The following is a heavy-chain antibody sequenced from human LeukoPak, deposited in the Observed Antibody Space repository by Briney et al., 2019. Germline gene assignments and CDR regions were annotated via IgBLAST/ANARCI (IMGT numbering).Heavy chain of an antibody. J-gene: IGHJ4*02. CDR2: ISSSGSTI. D-gene: IGHD3-16*01. V-gene: IGHV3-48*03. CDR1: GFTFSSYE. Sequence: GGSLRLSCAASGFTFSSYEMNWVRQAPGKGLEWVSYISSSGSTIYYADSVKGRFTISRDNSKNTLYLQMNSLRAEDTAVYYCACSRGEALDPFDYWGQGTLVTVSS. CDR3: ACSRGEALDPFDY.